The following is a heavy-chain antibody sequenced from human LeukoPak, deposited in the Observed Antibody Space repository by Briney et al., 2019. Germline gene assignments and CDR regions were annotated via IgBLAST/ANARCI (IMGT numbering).Heavy chain of an antibody. D-gene: IGHD2-8*01. CDR3: ATDNGTLDY. CDR2: IDPRSGAT. CDR1: GYTFTAYY. V-gene: IGHV1-2*02. J-gene: IGHJ4*02. Sequence: ASVKVSCKASGYTFTAYYIHWVRRAPGQGLEWMGWIDPRSGATKCTQKFQGRVTMTRDTSITTVYLELNGLTFDDTAVYHCATDNGTLDYWGQGTLVTVSS.